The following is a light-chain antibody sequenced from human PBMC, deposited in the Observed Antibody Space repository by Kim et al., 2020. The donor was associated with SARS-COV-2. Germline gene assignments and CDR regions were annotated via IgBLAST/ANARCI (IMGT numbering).Light chain of an antibody. CDR1: QGISDY. CDR3: QKYNNDPFT. J-gene: IGKJ3*01. V-gene: IGKV1-27*01. CDR2: AAT. Sequence: DIQMTQSPSSLSASVGDRVTITCRASQGISDYLAWYQQKAGKVPKLLIYAATTLQSGVPSRFSGSGSGTDFTLTISSLQPEDVATYYCQKYNNDPFTFGPGTKVDIK.